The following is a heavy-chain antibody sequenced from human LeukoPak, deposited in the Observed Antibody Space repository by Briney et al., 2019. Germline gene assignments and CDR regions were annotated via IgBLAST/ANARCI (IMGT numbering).Heavy chain of an antibody. J-gene: IGHJ6*03. Sequence: GGSLRLSCAAYGFTFSNFWMSWVRQAPGKGLEWVANINQDGSEKYYVDSVKGRFTISRDNAKNSLYLQMNSLRAEDTAVYYCAREGRNYYDSSGSHYYYYMDVWGKGTTVTVSS. CDR3: AREGRNYYDSSGSHYYYYMDV. CDR2: INQDGSEK. CDR1: GFTFSNFW. V-gene: IGHV3-7*01. D-gene: IGHD3-22*01.